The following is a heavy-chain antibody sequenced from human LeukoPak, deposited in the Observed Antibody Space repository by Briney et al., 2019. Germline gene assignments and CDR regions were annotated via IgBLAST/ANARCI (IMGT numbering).Heavy chain of an antibody. CDR3: ARAGLRFLESDY. CDR1: GGSISSGGYY. J-gene: IGHJ4*02. CDR2: IYYSGST. Sequence: PSETLSLTCTVSGGSISSGGYYWSWIRQHPGKGLEWIGYIYYSGSTYYNPSLKSRVTISVDTSKNQFSLKLSSVTAADTAVYYCARAGLRFLESDYWGQGTLVTVSS. D-gene: IGHD3-3*01. V-gene: IGHV4-31*03.